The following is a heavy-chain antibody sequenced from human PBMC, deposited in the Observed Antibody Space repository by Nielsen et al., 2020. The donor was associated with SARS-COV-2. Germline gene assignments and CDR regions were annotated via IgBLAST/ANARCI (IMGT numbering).Heavy chain of an antibody. D-gene: IGHD6-19*01. J-gene: IGHJ4*02. CDR1: GFTFNNAW. V-gene: IGHV3-15*01. Sequence: GGSLRLSCAASGFTFNNAWMTWVRQAPGKGLDWVGRIKSKTDGGTTDYAAPVKGRFTISRDDSKNTLYLQMNSLRAEDTAVYYCAKVWSSGWYLDTENDYWGQGTLVTVSS. CDR3: AKVWSSGWYLDTENDY. CDR2: IKSKTDGGTT.